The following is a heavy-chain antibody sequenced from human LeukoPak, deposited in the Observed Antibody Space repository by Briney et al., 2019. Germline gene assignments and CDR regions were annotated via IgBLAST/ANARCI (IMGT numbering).Heavy chain of an antibody. J-gene: IGHJ6*03. CDR2: ISSSGSTI. CDR3: ARVELAPYYYYMDV. Sequence: PGGSLRLSCAASGFSISSYEMNWVRQAPGKGLEWVSYISSSGSTIYYADSVKGRFTISRDNAKNSLYPQMNSLRAEDTAVYYCARVELAPYYYYMDVWGKGTTVTVSS. V-gene: IGHV3-48*03. CDR1: GFSISSYE. D-gene: IGHD1-7*01.